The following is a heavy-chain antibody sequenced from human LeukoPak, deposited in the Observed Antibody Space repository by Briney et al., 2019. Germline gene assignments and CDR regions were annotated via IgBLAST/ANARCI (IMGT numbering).Heavy chain of an antibody. CDR2: IYTSGST. CDR1: GLYISSHY. CDR3: ARGWVPAAPNLFAP. V-gene: IGHV4-4*07. J-gene: IGHJ5*02. D-gene: IGHD2-2*01. Sequence: SETLSLTCTVSGLYISSHYGSWLRHSAGKGLEWLGRIYTSGSTNYNPSLKSRVTMSVDTSKNQFSLKLIAVTDADTAVYYCARGWVPAAPNLFAPWGQGTLLTVS.